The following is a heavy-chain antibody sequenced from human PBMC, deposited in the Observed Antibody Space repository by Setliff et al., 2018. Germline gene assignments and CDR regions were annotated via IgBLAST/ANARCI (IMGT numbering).Heavy chain of an antibody. V-gene: IGHV1-24*01. CDR2: FDPEDGET. CDR1: GYTLTELS. CDR3: ATSVSWIQLVLYPQGHPEPFDY. D-gene: IGHD5-18*01. J-gene: IGHJ4*02. Sequence: GASVKVSCKVSGYTLTELSMHWVRQAPGKGLEWMGGFDPEDGETIYAQKFQGRVTMTKDTSTDTAYMELSSLRSEDTAVYYCATSVSWIQLVLYPQGHPEPFDYWGQGTLVTVSS.